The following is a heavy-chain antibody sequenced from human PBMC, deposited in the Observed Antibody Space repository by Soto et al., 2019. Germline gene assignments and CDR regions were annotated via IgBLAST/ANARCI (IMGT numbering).Heavy chain of an antibody. D-gene: IGHD5-18*01. CDR3: ARVYSSPTYYYSYGMDV. J-gene: IGHJ6*02. Sequence: QVQLVQSGTEVKKPGASVKVSCRASGYTFISYGISWVRQAPGQGLEWMGWINAYNGNTNYGQKLQGRVTMTSDTSTSTAYRELRSLRSDDTAVYYCARVYSSPTYYYSYGMDVWGQGTTVTVSS. V-gene: IGHV1-18*01. CDR2: INAYNGNT. CDR1: GYTFISYG.